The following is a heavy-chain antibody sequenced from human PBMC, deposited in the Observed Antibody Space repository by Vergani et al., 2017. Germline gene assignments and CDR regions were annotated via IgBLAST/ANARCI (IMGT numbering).Heavy chain of an antibody. J-gene: IGHJ6*02. V-gene: IGHV3-23*01. D-gene: IGHD4/OR15-4a*01. CDR1: GFTFSSYA. CDR2: ISGSGGST. Sequence: EVQLLESGGGLVQPGGSLRLSCAASGFTFSSYAMSWVRQAPGKGLEWVSAISGSGGSTYDADSLKGRCTISRDNSKNTVYLQRNSLRAEDTALYYCAGAAAGYDYGMDGWGQGTTVTVSS. CDR3: AGAAAGYDYGMDG.